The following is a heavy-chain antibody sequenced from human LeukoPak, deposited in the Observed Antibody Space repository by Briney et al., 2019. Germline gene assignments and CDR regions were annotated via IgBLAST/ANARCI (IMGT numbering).Heavy chain of an antibody. J-gene: IGHJ4*02. CDR1: GDSITGYY. CDR3: ASRKLGNDY. V-gene: IGHV4-39*07. CDR2: IYYTGNT. Sequence: PSETLSLTCTVSGDSITGYYWGWIRQPPGKGLEWIGNIYYTGNTYYNASLKSRVTISVDTSKNQFSLKLISVTAADTAVYYCASRKLGNDYWGQGTLVTVSS. D-gene: IGHD7-27*01.